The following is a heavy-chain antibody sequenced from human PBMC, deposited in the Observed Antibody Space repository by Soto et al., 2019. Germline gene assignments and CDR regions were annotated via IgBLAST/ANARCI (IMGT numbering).Heavy chain of an antibody. CDR2: ISGIGGST. D-gene: IGHD3-10*01. J-gene: IGHJ4*02. CDR1: GFTFSSYA. CDR3: LKGVLWFGEFYYFDY. Sequence: GGSLRLSCAASGFTFSSYAMSWVRQAPGKGLEWVSAISGIGGSTYYADSVKGRFSISRDNSTNTLYLQMNSLLAEHTSVYYCLKGVLWFGEFYYFDYWGQGTLVNVSS. V-gene: IGHV3-23*01.